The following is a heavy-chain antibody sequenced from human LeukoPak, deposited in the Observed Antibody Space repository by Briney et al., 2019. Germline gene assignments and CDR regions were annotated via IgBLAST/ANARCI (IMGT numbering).Heavy chain of an antibody. Sequence: SETLSLTCTVSGGSISSYYWSWIRQPPGKGLEWIGYIYYSGSTNYNPSLKSRVTISVDTSKNQFSLKLSSVTAADTAVYYCARAPEVDLYYFDYWGQGTLVTVSS. J-gene: IGHJ4*02. CDR2: IYYSGST. CDR3: ARAPEVDLYYFDY. D-gene: IGHD2-15*01. CDR1: GGSISSYY. V-gene: IGHV4-59*01.